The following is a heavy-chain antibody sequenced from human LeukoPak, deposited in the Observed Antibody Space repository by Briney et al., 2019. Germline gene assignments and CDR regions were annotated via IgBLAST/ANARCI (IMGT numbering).Heavy chain of an antibody. J-gene: IGHJ4*02. CDR2: IYNSGST. D-gene: IGHD3-22*01. CDR3: ASSPGISGLTMIIPPIS. CDR1: GGSVSSVGYY. Sequence: SETLSLTCTVSGGSVSSVGYYWSWIRQPPGKGLEWIGNIYNSGSTNYNPSLKSRVTISLDTSKNQFSLKLSSVTAADTAVYFCASSPGISGLTMIIPPISWGQGTLVTVSS. V-gene: IGHV4-61*08.